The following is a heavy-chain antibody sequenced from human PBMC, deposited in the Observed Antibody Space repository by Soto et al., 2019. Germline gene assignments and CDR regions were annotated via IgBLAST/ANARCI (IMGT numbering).Heavy chain of an antibody. J-gene: IGHJ4*02. V-gene: IGHV4-34*01. CDR1: GGSFSGYY. CDR2: INHSGST. D-gene: IGHD2-15*01. Sequence: SETLSLTCAVYGGSFSGYYWSWIRQPPGKGLEWIGEINHSGSTNYNPSLKSRVTISVDTSKNQFSLKLSSVTAADTAVYYCASARYCSGGSCYSLFDYWGQGTLVTVSS. CDR3: ASARYCSGGSCYSLFDY.